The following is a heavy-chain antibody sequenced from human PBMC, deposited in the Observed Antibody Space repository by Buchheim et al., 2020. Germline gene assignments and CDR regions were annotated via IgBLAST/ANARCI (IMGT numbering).Heavy chain of an antibody. J-gene: IGHJ6*02. V-gene: IGHV5-10-1*03. CDR3: ARHTQYYDSSGYGGGGMDV. Sequence: EVQLVQSGAEVKKPGESLRISCKGSGYSFTSYWISWVRQMPGKGLEWMGRIDPSDSYTNYSPSFQGHVTISADQSISTAYLQWSSLKASDTAMYYCARHTQYYDSSGYGGGGMDVWGQGTT. D-gene: IGHD3-22*01. CDR1: GYSFTSYW. CDR2: IDPSDSYT.